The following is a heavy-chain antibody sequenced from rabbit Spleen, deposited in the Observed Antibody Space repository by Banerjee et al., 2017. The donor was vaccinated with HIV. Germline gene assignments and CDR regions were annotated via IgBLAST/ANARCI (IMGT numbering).Heavy chain of an antibody. CDR2: IDTGSSGFT. Sequence: QQQLEESGGGLVKPEGSLTLTCKASGVSFSGNSYMCWVRQALGKGLEWIACIDTGSSGFTYFASWAKGRFTISKTSSTTVTLQMTSLTAADTATYFCARDTSSSFSGYGMDLWGPGTLVTVS. D-gene: IGHD1-1*01. CDR1: GVSFSGNSY. V-gene: IGHV1S45*01. J-gene: IGHJ6*01. CDR3: ARDTSSSFSGYGMDL.